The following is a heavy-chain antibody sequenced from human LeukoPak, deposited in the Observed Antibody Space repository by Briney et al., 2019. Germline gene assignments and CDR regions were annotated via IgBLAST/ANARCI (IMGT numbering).Heavy chain of an antibody. D-gene: IGHD2-21*01. V-gene: IGHV4-59*12. CDR2: IYYSGST. J-gene: IGHJ3*02. Sequence: SETLSLTCTVSGGSISSYYWSWIRQLPGKGLEWIGYIYYSGSTNYNPSLKSRVTISVDTSKNQFSLKLSSVTAADTAVYYCAREFPDDDAFDIWGQGTMVTVSS. CDR1: GGSISSYY. CDR3: AREFPDDDAFDI.